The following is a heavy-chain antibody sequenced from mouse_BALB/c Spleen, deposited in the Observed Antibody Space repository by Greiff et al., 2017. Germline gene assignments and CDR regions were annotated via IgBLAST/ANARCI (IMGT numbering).Heavy chain of an antibody. CDR1: GYTFTSYW. D-gene: IGHD1-1*01. J-gene: IGHJ2*01. CDR3: TRGDYYGSSYDE. V-gene: IGHV1-69*02. CDR2: IYPSDSYT. Sequence: VQLQQPGAELVRPGASVKLSCKASGYTFTSYWINWVKQRPGQGLEWIGNIYPSDSYTNYNQKFKDKATLTVDKSSSTAYMQLSSPTSEDYAVYDSTRGDYYGSSYDEWGKGTTRTVAA.